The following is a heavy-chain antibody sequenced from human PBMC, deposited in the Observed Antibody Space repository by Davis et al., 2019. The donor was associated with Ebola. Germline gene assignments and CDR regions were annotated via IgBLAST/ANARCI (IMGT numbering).Heavy chain of an antibody. CDR2: ISTHNGDT. Sequence: AASVKVSCKTSGYRLDTYGISWVRQAPGQGLEWMGWISTHNGDTNYAQKVQGRVTMTTDTSTRTAYMELRSLRSDDTAVYYCARSYGAGNWFDPWGQGTLVTVSS. J-gene: IGHJ5*02. V-gene: IGHV1-18*04. CDR1: GYRLDTYG. D-gene: IGHD4-17*01. CDR3: ARSYGAGNWFDP.